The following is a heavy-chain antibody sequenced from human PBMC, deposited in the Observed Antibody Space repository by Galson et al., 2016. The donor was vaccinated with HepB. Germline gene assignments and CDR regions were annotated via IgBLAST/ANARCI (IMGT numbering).Heavy chain of an antibody. J-gene: IGHJ3*02. CDR3: AKIGLVGYNSGWGGSFDI. V-gene: IGHV3-23*01. CDR2: IRGSGTGT. Sequence: SLRLSCAASGFSISIYSMNWVRQAPGKGLEWVSAIRGSGTGTSYTDSVKGRFTISRDNSKNTLYLQMNSLRAEDAAVYYCAKIGLVGYNSGWGGSFDIWGRGTMVTVSS. CDR1: GFSISIYS. D-gene: IGHD6-19*01.